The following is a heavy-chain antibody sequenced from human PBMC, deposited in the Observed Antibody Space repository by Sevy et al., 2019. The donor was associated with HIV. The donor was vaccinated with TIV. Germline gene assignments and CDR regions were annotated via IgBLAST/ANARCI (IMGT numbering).Heavy chain of an antibody. CDR3: AGGPVPIAAAGTYFDY. CDR2: ISYDGRNK. Sequence: GGSLRLSCAASGFTFSSYAMYWVRQAPGKGLEWVAVISYDGRNKYYADSVKGRFTISRDNSKNTMYLQMNSLRAEDTAMYYCAGGPVPIAAAGTYFDYWGQATLVTVSS. J-gene: IGHJ4*02. V-gene: IGHV3-30*04. D-gene: IGHD6-13*01. CDR1: GFTFSSYA.